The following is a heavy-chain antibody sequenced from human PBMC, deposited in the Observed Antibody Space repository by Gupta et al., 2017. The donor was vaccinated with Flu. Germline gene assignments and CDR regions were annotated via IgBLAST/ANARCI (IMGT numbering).Heavy chain of an antibody. V-gene: IGHV1-2*02. D-gene: IGHD2-21*02. Sequence: SGAEVKKPGASVKVSCKASGYTFTGYYMHWVRQAPGQGLEWMGWIKPNSGGTNYAQQFQDRVTMTRDTSISTAYMELSRLRSDDTAVYYCARDYCGGDCYSYGMDVWGQGTTVTVSS. CDR3: ARDYCGGDCYSYGMDV. J-gene: IGHJ6*02. CDR2: IKPNSGGT. CDR1: GYTFTGYY.